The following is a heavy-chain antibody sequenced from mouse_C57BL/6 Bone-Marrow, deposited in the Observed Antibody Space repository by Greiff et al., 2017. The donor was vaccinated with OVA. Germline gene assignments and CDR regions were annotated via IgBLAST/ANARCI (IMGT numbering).Heavy chain of an antibody. CDR1: GYTFTSYW. Sequence: QVQLQQPGAELVRPGSSVKLSCKASGYTFTSYWMHWVKQRPIQGLEWIGNIDPSDSETHYNQKFKDKAPLTVDKSSSTAYMQLSSLTSEDSAVYYCGLMGLLRFFDYWGQGTTLTVSS. D-gene: IGHD1-1*01. V-gene: IGHV1-52*01. J-gene: IGHJ2*01. CDR2: IDPSDSET. CDR3: GLMGLLRFFDY.